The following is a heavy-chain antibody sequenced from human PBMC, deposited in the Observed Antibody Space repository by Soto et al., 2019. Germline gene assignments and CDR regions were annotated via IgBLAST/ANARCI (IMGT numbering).Heavy chain of an antibody. CDR3: AGRHGSGSYLGVWEYYYYYGMDV. Sequence: GGSLRLSCAASGFTFSSYSMNWVRQAPGKGLEWVSYISSSSSTIYYADSVKGRFTISRDNAKNSLYLQMNSLRDEDTAVYYCAGRHGSGSYLGVWEYYYYYGMDVWGQGTTVTVSS. V-gene: IGHV3-48*02. D-gene: IGHD3-10*01. J-gene: IGHJ6*02. CDR2: ISSSSSTI. CDR1: GFTFSSYS.